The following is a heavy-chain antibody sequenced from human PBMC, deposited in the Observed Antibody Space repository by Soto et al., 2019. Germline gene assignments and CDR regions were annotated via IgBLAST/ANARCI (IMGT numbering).Heavy chain of an antibody. Sequence: QVELVQSGAEVKKPGSSVKVSCQASEDTFSNYAISWVRQAPGQGLEWMGGIIPIFGTANYAQKFQGRVTIIADTYANTVSLERSSLRSEDTAVYYCASTKYDSGAYYYWYLGIWGRGTLVTVSS. CDR3: ASTKYDSGAYYYWYLGI. D-gene: IGHD3-22*01. CDR1: EDTFSNYA. J-gene: IGHJ2*01. V-gene: IGHV1-69*06. CDR2: IIPIFGTA.